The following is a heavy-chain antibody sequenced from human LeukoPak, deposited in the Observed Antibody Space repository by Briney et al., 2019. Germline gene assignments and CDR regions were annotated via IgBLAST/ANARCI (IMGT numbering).Heavy chain of an antibody. D-gene: IGHD2-2*02. CDR3: ARDIVVVPAAIRLSGGDAFDI. V-gene: IGHV4-4*07. J-gene: IGHJ3*02. CDR1: GDSISSYY. Sequence: SETLSLTCTVSGDSISSYYWSWIRQPAGKGLEWIGRIYTSGSTNYNPSLKSRVTMSVDTSKNQFSLKLSSVTAADTAVYYCARDIVVVPAAIRLSGGDAFDIWGQGTMVTVSS. CDR2: IYTSGST.